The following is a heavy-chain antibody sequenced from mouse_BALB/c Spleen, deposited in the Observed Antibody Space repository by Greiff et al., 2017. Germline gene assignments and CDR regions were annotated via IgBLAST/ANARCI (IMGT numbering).Heavy chain of an antibody. CDR3: AFYYDYDAFAY. J-gene: IGHJ3*01. CDR1: GFNIKDYY. Sequence: VQLQQSGAELVRPGALVKLSCKASGFNIKDYYMHWVKQRPEQGLEWIGWIDPENGNTIYDPKFQGKASITADTSSNTAYLQLSSLTSEDTAVYYCAFYYDYDAFAYWGQGTLVTVSA. V-gene: IGHV14-1*02. CDR2: IDPENGNT. D-gene: IGHD2-4*01.